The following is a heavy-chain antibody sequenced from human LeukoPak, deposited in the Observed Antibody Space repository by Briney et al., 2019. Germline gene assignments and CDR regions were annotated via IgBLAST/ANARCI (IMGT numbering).Heavy chain of an antibody. CDR2: IYYSGST. Sequence: SETLSLTCTVSGGSISSYYWSWIRQPPGKGLEWIGYIYYSGSTNYNPSLKSRVTISVDTSKNQFSLKLNSVTAADTAVYYCARGPLVGATTVGFDYWGQGTLVTVSS. CDR1: GGSISSYY. CDR3: ARGPLVGATTVGFDY. V-gene: IGHV4-59*12. J-gene: IGHJ4*02. D-gene: IGHD1-26*01.